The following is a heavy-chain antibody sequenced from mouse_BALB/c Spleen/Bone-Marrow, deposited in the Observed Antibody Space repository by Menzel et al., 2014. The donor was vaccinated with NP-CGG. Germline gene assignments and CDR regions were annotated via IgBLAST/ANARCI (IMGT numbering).Heavy chain of an antibody. J-gene: IGHJ4*01. Sequence: EVKLMESGGGLVKPGGSLKLSCAASGFAFSSYDMSWVRQTPEKRLEWVAYISSGGGSTYYPDTVKGRFTISRDNAKNTLYLQMSSLKSEDTAMYYCARPLYYYGSSPFYATDYWGQGTSVTVSS. CDR3: ARPLYYYGSSPFYATDY. CDR2: ISSGGGST. D-gene: IGHD1-1*01. V-gene: IGHV5-12-1*01. CDR1: GFAFSSYD.